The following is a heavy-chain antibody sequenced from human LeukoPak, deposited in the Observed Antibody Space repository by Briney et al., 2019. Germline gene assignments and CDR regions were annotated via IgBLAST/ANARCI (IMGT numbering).Heavy chain of an antibody. V-gene: IGHV1-69*13. CDR3: ARGSGWDPWDY. CDR2: IIPIFGTA. D-gene: IGHD6-19*01. CDR1: GGTFSSYA. J-gene: IGHJ4*02. Sequence: RASVKVSCKASGGTFSSYAISWVRQAPGQGLEWMGGIIPIFGTANYAQKFQGRVTITADESTSTAYMELGSLRSEDTAVYYCARGSGWDPWDYWGQGTLVTVSS.